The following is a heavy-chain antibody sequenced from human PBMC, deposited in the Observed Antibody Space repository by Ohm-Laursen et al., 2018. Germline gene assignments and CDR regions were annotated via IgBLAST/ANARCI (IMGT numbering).Heavy chain of an antibody. CDR3: ARHSGAVGAAN. V-gene: IGHV4-59*08. J-gene: IGHJ4*02. CDR2: IFYSGTT. D-gene: IGHD1-26*01. Sequence: GTLSLTCTVSGASINSYYWSWIRQPPGKGLEWIGYIFYSGTTNYNPSLESRVTISVDRPNKQFSLKQSSVTAADTAVYYCARHSGAVGAANWGQGTLVTVSS. CDR1: GASINSYY.